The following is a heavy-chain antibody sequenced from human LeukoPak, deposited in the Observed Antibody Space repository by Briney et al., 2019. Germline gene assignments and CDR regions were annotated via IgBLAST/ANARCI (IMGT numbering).Heavy chain of an antibody. CDR3: ARLAPPRGVQLLMGY. V-gene: IGHV4-30-4*08. D-gene: IGHD2-2*01. J-gene: IGHJ4*02. CDR2: IYYSGST. CDR1: GGSISSADYY. Sequence: SQTLSLTCTVSGGSISSADYYWSWIRQPPGQGLEWIGYIYYSGSTYYNPSLKSRVTISVDTSKNQFSLNLSTVAAADTAVYYCARLAPPRGVQLLMGYWGQGTLVTVSS.